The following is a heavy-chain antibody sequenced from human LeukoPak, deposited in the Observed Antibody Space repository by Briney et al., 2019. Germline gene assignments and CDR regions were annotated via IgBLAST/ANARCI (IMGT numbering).Heavy chain of an antibody. D-gene: IGHD6-13*01. Sequence: SETLSLTCTVSGGSISSYYWSWIRQPPGKGLEWIGSIYYSGSTYYNPSLKSRVTISVDTSKNQFSLKLSSVTAADTAVYYCARDQAAAGTSFDYWGQGTLVTVSS. CDR1: GGSISSYY. V-gene: IGHV4-39*07. CDR3: ARDQAAAGTSFDY. J-gene: IGHJ4*02. CDR2: IYYSGST.